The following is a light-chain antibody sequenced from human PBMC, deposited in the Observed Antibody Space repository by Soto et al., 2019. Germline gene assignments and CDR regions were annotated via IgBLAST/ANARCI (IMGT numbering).Light chain of an antibody. Sequence: DIQMTQSPPFVSASVGDRVTISCRASQDAGTWLSWFHQKPGGAPNLLIFHTSRLQRGVPSRFAGRGSGTEFTLTIASMHPEDFGTYYCQHADGLRALTFGGGTTVE. CDR3: QHADGLRALT. CDR1: QDAGTW. J-gene: IGKJ4*01. V-gene: IGKV1-12*01. CDR2: HTS.